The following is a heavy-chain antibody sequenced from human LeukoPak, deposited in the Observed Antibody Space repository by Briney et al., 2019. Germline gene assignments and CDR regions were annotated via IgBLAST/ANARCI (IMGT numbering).Heavy chain of an antibody. J-gene: IGHJ4*02. CDR3: ARRTQPYYFDY. CDR1: GFTFSSYA. V-gene: IGHV3-30*04. Sequence: GGSLRLSCAASGFTFSSYAMHWVRQAPGKGLEWVAVISYDGSNKYYAGSVKGRFTISRDNSKNTLYLQMNSLRAEDTAVYYCARRTQPYYFDYWGQGTLVTVSS. CDR2: ISYDGSNK. D-gene: IGHD6-13*01.